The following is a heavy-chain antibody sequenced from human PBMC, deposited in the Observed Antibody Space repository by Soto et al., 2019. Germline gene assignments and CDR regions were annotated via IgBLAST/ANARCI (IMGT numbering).Heavy chain of an antibody. Sequence: ASVKVSCKASGGTFNNYAISWVRQAPGQGLEWVGGIIPNVDAENYAQKFQGRVTIAADESAGTAYMELSRLRSEDTAGYYCAKGSFYDASSAYDNSGFYYNFFGLDVWGQGTTVTVSS. CDR2: IIPNVDAE. CDR3: AKGSFYDASSAYDNSGFYYNFFGLDV. V-gene: IGHV1-69*13. D-gene: IGHD3-22*01. J-gene: IGHJ6*02. CDR1: GGTFNNYA.